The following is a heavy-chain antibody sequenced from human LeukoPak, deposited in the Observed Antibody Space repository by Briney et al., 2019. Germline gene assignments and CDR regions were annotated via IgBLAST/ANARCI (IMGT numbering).Heavy chain of an antibody. D-gene: IGHD5-18*01. CDR1: GFTFDDYA. V-gene: IGHV3-9*03. Sequence: PGRSLRLSSAASGFTFDDYAMHSVRQAPGKGLEWVSGISKNSGSIGYADSVKGRFTISRDNAKNSLYLLMNSLRADDMALYYCSKGNSYGYYYYMDVWGKGTTVTVSS. CDR2: ISKNSGSI. J-gene: IGHJ6*03. CDR3: SKGNSYGYYYYMDV.